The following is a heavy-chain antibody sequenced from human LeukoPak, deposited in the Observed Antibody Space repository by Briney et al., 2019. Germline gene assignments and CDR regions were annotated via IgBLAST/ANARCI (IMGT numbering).Heavy chain of an antibody. CDR2: IRYDGSNT. V-gene: IGHV3-30*02. D-gene: IGHD4-23*01. CDR1: GFTFTSYG. Sequence: GGSLRLSCAASGFTFTSYGMHWVRQAPGKGLEWVAFIRYDGSNTFYTDSVKGRFTISRDNSKNTLYLQMNSLRAEDTAVYYCAKSQYQLRWGDYFDYWGRGTLVTVSS. CDR3: AKSQYQLRWGDYFDY. J-gene: IGHJ4*02.